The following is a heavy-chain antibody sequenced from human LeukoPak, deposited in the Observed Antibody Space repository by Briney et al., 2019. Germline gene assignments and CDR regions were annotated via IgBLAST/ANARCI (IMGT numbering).Heavy chain of an antibody. V-gene: IGHV4-39*01. D-gene: IGHD4-17*01. CDR1: GGSISSSSYS. Sequence: SETLSLTCTVSGGSISSSSYSWGWIRQPPGKGLEWIGSIYYSGSTYYNPSLKSRVTISVDTSKNQFSLKLSSVTAADTAVYYCARHASVPGDYVIEWNYYYGMDVWGQGTTVTVSS. CDR3: ARHASVPGDYVIEWNYYYGMDV. CDR2: IYYSGST. J-gene: IGHJ6*02.